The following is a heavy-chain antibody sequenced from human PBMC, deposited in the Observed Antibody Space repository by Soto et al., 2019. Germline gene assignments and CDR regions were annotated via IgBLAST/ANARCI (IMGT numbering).Heavy chain of an antibody. Sequence: GGSLRLSCAASGFTFSSYWMSWVRQAPGKGLEWVANIKQDGSEKYYVDSVKGRFTISRDNAKNPLYLQMNSLRAEDTAVYYCARDPTTVTTDYWGQGTLVTVSS. CDR3: ARDPTTVTTDY. CDR2: IKQDGSEK. D-gene: IGHD4-17*01. V-gene: IGHV3-7*01. CDR1: GFTFSSYW. J-gene: IGHJ4*02.